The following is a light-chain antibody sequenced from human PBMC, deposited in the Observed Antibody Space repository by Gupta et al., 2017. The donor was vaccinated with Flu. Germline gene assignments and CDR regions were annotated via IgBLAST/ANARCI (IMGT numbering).Light chain of an antibody. CDR1: RSNIGNNY. CDR2: NNN. CDR3: GTWDSSVSVGV. Sequence: QSVLTQPPSVSVAPGQKVTISCSGSRSNIGNNYVSWYRHLPGTAPKLLIYNNNKRPSGIPDRFSGSKSGTSATLGITGLQTGDEADYYCGTWDSSVSVGVFGGGTKLTVL. J-gene: IGLJ2*01. V-gene: IGLV1-51*01.